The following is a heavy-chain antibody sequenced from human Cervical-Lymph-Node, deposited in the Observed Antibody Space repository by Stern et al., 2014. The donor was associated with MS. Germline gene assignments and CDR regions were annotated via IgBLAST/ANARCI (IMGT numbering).Heavy chain of an antibody. Sequence: QVQLQESGPGLVKPSETLSLTCAVSGDSISDYYWNWIRQPPGKGLEWIGYIYYGSTNYNTSLRSRATLSVDTSKNQFSLKLTSVTPADTAIYYCARWGTTVTFRTFDFWGQGILVTVSS. CDR2: IYYGST. CDR3: ARWGTTVTFRTFDF. D-gene: IGHD4-17*01. V-gene: IGHV4-59*01. J-gene: IGHJ4*02. CDR1: GDSISDYY.